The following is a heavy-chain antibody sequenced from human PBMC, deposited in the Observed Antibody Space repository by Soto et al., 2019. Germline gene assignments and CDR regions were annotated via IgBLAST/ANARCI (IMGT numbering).Heavy chain of an antibody. D-gene: IGHD6-13*01. J-gene: IGHJ6*02. V-gene: IGHV1-69*08. CDR1: GGNFRSQS. CDR3: ARDRDVAPPGTVETNYYYGMDV. Sequence: QVQLVQSGAEVKKPGSSVKVSCKASGGNFRSQSISISWVRQAPGQGLEWMGRAIPVLGVANYAQKFQGRVTITADKSTSTVYMELSSLRSEDTAIYYCARDRDVAPPGTVETNYYYGMDVWGQGTTVTVSS. CDR2: AIPVLGVA.